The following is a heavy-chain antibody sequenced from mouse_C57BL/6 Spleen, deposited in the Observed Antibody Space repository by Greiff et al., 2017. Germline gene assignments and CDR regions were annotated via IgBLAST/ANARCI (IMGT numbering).Heavy chain of an antibody. D-gene: IGHD1-1*01. CDR2: IDPANGNT. CDR1: GFNIKNTY. J-gene: IGHJ2*01. CDR3: ALITTVVATGFDY. Sequence: VQLQQSVAELVRPGASVKLSCTASGFNIKNTYMHWVKQRPEQGLEWIGRIDPANGNTKYAPKFQGKATITADTSSNTAYLQLSSLTSEDTAIXYCALITTVVATGFDYWGQGTTLTVSS. V-gene: IGHV14-3*01.